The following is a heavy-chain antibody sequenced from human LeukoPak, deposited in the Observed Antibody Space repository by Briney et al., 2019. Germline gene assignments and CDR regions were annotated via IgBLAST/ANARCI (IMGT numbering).Heavy chain of an antibody. D-gene: IGHD1-7*01. Sequence: PSETLSLTCTVSVGSISSSSYYWGWIRQPPGKGLEWIGSIYYSGSTYYNPSLKSRVTISVDTSKNQFSLKLSSVTAADTAVYYCARDWRLELRFFDWFDPWGQGNLVTVSS. CDR3: ARDWRLELRFFDWFDP. CDR2: IYYSGST. CDR1: VGSISSSSYY. V-gene: IGHV4-39*07. J-gene: IGHJ5*02.